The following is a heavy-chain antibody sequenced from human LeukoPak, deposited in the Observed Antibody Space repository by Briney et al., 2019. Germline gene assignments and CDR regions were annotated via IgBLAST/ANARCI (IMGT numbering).Heavy chain of an antibody. CDR2: IYYSGST. CDR3: ARVYDLWPYYYMDV. D-gene: IGHD3-3*01. J-gene: IGHJ6*03. Sequence: PSETLSLTCTVSGGSTSSTTYYWGWIRQPPGKDLEWIGSIYYSGSTYYTPSLKSRVTISVDTSKNQFSMRLTSVTAADTAVYYCARVYDLWPYYYMDVWGKGTTVTVSS. CDR1: GGSTSSTTYY. V-gene: IGHV4-39*07.